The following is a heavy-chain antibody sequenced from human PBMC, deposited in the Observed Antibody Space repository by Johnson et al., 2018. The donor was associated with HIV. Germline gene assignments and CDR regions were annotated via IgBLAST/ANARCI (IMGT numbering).Heavy chain of an antibody. D-gene: IGHD6-13*01. V-gene: IGHV3-33*06. CDR1: GFTFSTYG. CDR2: MWYDGSNK. J-gene: IGHJ3*02. CDR3: AKDQCSSSWTNDAFDFWGDAFDI. Sequence: QVQLVESGGGVVQPGRSLRLSCAASGFTFSTYGMHWVRQAPGKGLEWVAVMWYDGSNKYYADSVKGRFTISRDNSKNTLYLQMNSLRAEDTAVYYCAKDQCSSSWTNDAFDFWGDAFDIWGQGTMVTVSS.